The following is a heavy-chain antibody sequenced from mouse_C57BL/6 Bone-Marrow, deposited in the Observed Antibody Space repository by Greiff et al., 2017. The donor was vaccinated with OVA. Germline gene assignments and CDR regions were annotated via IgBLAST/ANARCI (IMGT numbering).Heavy chain of an antibody. CDR3: TRDLDYSHYLGYFDV. V-gene: IGHV5-9-1*02. D-gene: IGHD2-5*01. CDR2: ISSGGDYI. J-gene: IGHJ1*03. CDR1: GFTFSSYA. Sequence: EVMLVESGEGLVKPGGSLKLSCAASGFTFSSYAMSWVRQTPEKRLEWVAYISSGGDYIYYADTVKGRFTISRDNARNTLYLQMSSLKSEDTAMYYCTRDLDYSHYLGYFDVWGTGTTVTVSS.